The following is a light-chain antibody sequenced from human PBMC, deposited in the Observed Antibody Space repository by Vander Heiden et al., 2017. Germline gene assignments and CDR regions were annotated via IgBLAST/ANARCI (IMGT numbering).Light chain of an antibody. V-gene: IGLV2-23*01. CDR3: CSYAGSSSYV. CDR2: EGS. J-gene: IGLJ1*01. CDR1: SSDVGSYNL. Sequence: TQPASVSGSPGQSITISCTGTSSDVGSYNLVSWYQQHPGKAPKLLIDEGSERPSGISSRFSGSKSGNTAALTISGLQAEDEADYYGCSYAGSSSYVFGPGTKVTVL.